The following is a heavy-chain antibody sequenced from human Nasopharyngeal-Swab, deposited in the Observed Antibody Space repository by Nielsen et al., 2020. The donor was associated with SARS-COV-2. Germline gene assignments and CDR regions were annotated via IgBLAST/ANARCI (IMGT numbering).Heavy chain of an antibody. D-gene: IGHD4-23*01. Sequence: GESLKISCAASGFTFSSYGMTWVRQAPGRGLEWVATIGRDGVKTYHADSVKGRFTICRDNSKNTLYLQMNSLKTEDTAVYYCTTLSGYPGGYWGQGTLVTVSS. CDR3: TTLSGYPGGY. CDR1: GFTFSSYG. V-gene: IGHV3-23*01. CDR2: IGRDGVKT. J-gene: IGHJ4*02.